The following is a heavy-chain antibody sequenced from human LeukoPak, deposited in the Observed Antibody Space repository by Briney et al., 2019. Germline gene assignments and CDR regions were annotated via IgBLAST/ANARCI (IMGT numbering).Heavy chain of an antibody. D-gene: IGHD5-12*01. CDR3: ARGKRWLQLRWFDP. V-gene: IGHV3-33*01. CDR1: GFIFSNYG. CDR2: IWFDGSKK. Sequence: PGRSLRLSCAASGFIFSNYGMHWVRQAPGKGLEWVTVIWFDGSKKYYADSVKGRFAISRDNSKNTLYLRMNSLRAEDTAVYYCARGKRWLQLRWFDPWGQGTLVTVSS. J-gene: IGHJ5*02.